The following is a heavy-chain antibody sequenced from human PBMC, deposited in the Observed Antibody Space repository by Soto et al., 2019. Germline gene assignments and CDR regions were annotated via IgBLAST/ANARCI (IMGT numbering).Heavy chain of an antibody. D-gene: IGHD6-13*01. Sequence: ASVKLSCKASGYTFTSYAMHWVRQAPGQRLEWMGWINADNGNTKYAQKFQGRVTMTTDTSTSTAYMELRSLRSDDTAVYYCAREEGAAAGTIPWGQGTPVTVSS. CDR3: AREEGAAAGTIP. J-gene: IGHJ4*02. CDR1: GYTFTSYA. CDR2: INADNGNT. V-gene: IGHV1-3*01.